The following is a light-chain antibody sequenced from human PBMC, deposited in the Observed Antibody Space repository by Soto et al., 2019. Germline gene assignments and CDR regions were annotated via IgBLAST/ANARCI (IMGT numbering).Light chain of an antibody. J-gene: IGLJ2*01. CDR3: SSYTSSSTPHVV. CDR2: DVS. V-gene: IGLV2-14*01. Sequence: QSALTQPASVSGSPGQSITISCTGTXSDVGGYNYVSWYQQYPGKAPKLMIYDVSNRPSGVSNRFSGSKSGNTASLTISGLQAEDEADYYCSSYTSSSTPHVVFGGGTKLTVL. CDR1: XSDVGGYNY.